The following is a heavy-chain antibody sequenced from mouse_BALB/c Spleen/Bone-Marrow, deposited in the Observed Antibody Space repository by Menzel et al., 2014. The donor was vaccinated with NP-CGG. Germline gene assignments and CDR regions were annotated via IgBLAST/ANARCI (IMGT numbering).Heavy chain of an antibody. CDR3: TTGGNDWFAY. CDR2: INPTSGYT. Sequence: VHLQQSGPELAKPGASVKMSCRASGYTFTSYWMNWVKQGPVQGLEWIGYINPTSGYTEYNQKFKDKATLTTDKSSSTAYMQLSSLTSEDSAVYYCTTGGNDWFAYWGQGTLVTVSA. D-gene: IGHD2-1*01. J-gene: IGHJ3*01. CDR1: GYTFTSYW. V-gene: IGHV1-7*01.